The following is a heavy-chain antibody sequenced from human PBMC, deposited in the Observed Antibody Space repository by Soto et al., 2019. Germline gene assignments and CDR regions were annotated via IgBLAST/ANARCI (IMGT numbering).Heavy chain of an antibody. CDR1: GFIFSNYA. CDR3: SKGRLSFDF. Sequence: PGGSLRLSCAASGFIFSNYAMNWVRQAPGKGLEWVSFVSANADGTFYADSVKGRFSISRDNSKNTLYLQMNNLRAEDTAIYHCSKGRLSFDFWGQGTLVTVSS. J-gene: IGHJ4*02. V-gene: IGHV3-23*01. CDR2: VSANADGT.